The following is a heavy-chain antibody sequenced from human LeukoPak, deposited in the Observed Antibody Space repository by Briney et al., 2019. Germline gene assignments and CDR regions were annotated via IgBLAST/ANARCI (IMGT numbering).Heavy chain of an antibody. V-gene: IGHV3-73*01. CDR3: TRDGGGWSHLDY. Sequence: GESLKISCEGSGFIFSECAIHWVRQASGKGLEWVGSIDTRGKGSATAYAASVRGRFTLSRDDSKSTAYLQMSSLKTEDTAAYFCTRDGGGWSHLDYWGQGVLVTVSS. CDR2: IDTRGKGSAT. J-gene: IGHJ4*02. D-gene: IGHD6-19*01. CDR1: GFIFSECA.